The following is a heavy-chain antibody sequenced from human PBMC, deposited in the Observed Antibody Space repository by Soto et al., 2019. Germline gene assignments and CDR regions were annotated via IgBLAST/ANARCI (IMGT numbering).Heavy chain of an antibody. CDR2: ISSYNGDT. D-gene: IGHD5-12*01. CDR1: GYTFTRSG. Sequence: QVQLVQSGAEVKKPGASVKVSCKASGYTFTRSGISWARQAPGQGPEWMGWISSYNGDTNYAQTFQGRVTMTTDTSTSTAYMELRSLRSDATAVYYCASEGVAPYYYYGMDIWGQGTPVTVSS. V-gene: IGHV1-18*01. CDR3: ASEGVAPYYYYGMDI. J-gene: IGHJ6*02.